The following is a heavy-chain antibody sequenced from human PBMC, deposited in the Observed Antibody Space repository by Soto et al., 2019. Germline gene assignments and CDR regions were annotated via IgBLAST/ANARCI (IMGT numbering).Heavy chain of an antibody. Sequence: EVQLVESGGGLVQPGGSLRLSCAASGFTFSSYSMNWVRQAPGKGLEWVSYISSSSSTIYYADSVKGRFTISRDNAKNSVYLQMNSLRDEDTAVYYCARGIYGDYAAFDPWGQGTLVTVSS. V-gene: IGHV3-48*02. CDR2: ISSSSSTI. CDR1: GFTFSSYS. CDR3: ARGIYGDYAAFDP. J-gene: IGHJ5*02. D-gene: IGHD4-17*01.